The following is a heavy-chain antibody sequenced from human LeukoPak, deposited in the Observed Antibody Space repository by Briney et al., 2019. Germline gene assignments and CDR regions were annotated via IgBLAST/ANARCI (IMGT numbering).Heavy chain of an antibody. Sequence: ASVKVSCKASGYTFTGYYMHWVRQAPGQRPEWMGWINAANGNTKYAQEFQGRVSITRDTSASTAYMEMSGLTSEDMAVCYCARGRGTGGSNRDFYYYYYMDVWGTGTTVTVSS. CDR3: ARGRGTGGSNRDFYYYYYMDV. J-gene: IGHJ6*03. V-gene: IGHV1-3*03. D-gene: IGHD2-15*01. CDR2: INAANGNT. CDR1: GYTFTGYY.